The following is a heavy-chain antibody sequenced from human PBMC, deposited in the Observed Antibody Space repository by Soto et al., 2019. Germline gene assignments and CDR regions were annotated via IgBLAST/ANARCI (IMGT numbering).Heavy chain of an antibody. D-gene: IGHD6-13*01. V-gene: IGHV3-21*01. CDR2: ISSRSSDI. Sequence: EVQLVESGGGLVKPGGSLRLSCTASGFTFSSYGMNWVRQAPGKGLEWVSFISSRSSDISHADSLKGRFTISRDNARNSLFLQMDSLRAEDTAVYYCARVLGIAGVKSNDMDVWGKGTTVTVSS. J-gene: IGHJ6*03. CDR3: ARVLGIAGVKSNDMDV. CDR1: GFTFSSYG.